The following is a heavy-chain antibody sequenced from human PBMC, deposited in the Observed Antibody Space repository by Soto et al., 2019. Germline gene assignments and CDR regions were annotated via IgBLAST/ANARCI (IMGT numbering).Heavy chain of an antibody. CDR1: GDSISSYY. V-gene: IGHV4-59*01. CDR3: ARGNYGFDY. D-gene: IGHD3-10*01. J-gene: IGHJ4*02. CDR2: IYYSGST. Sequence: PSETLSLTCTVSGDSISSYYWSWIRQPPGKGLEWIGYIYYSGSTNYNPSLKSRVTISVDTSKNQFSLKLSSVTAADTAVYYCARGNYGFDYWGQGTLVTVSS.